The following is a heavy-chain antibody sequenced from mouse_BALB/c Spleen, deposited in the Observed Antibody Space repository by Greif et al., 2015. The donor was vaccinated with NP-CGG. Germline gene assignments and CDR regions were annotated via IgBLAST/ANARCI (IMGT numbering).Heavy chain of an antibody. V-gene: IGHV1-7*01. Sequence: QVQLQQSGAELAKPGASVKMSCEASGYTFTSYWMHWVKQRPGQGLEWIGYINPSTGYTEYNQKFKDKATLTADKSSSTAYMQLSSLTSEDSAVYYCARSDDGGFAYWGQGTLVTVSA. CDR3: ARSDDGGFAY. D-gene: IGHD2-12*01. J-gene: IGHJ3*01. CDR1: GYTFTSYW. CDR2: INPSTGYT.